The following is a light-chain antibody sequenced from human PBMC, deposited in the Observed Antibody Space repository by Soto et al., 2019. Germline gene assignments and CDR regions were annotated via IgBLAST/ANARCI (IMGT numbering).Light chain of an antibody. CDR2: DXS. CDR3: EQFNNPYYKVGEET. J-gene: IGKJ1*01. CDR1: QSISSW. V-gene: IGKV1-5*01. Sequence: DIQMTQSPSTLSASVGDRVTITCRASQSISSWLAWYQQKPGKAPTLLIYDXSSLESGVPSRFSGSGSGTDFTLTICSLQPEDFATYYFEQFNNPYYKVGEETFCQGTKVDIK.